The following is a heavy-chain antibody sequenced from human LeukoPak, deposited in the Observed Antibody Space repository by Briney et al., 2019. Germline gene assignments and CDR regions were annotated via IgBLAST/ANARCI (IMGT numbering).Heavy chain of an antibody. CDR3: ARDRGDSSGFGAFDI. CDR2: IIPIFGTA. D-gene: IGHD3-22*01. V-gene: IGHV1-69*01. CDR1: GGTFSSYA. J-gene: IGHJ3*02. Sequence: SVNVSCKASGGTFSSYAISLVRQAPGQGLEWMGGIIPIFGTANYAQKFQGRVTITADESTSTAYMELSSLRSEDTAVYYCARDRGDSSGFGAFDIWGQGTMVTVSS.